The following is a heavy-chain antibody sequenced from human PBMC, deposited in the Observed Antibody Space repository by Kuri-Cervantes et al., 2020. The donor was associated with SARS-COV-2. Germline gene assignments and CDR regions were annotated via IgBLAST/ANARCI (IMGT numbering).Heavy chain of an antibody. V-gene: IGHV4-30-4*01. CDR3: ARDRISGYLYFLDY. J-gene: IGHJ4*02. D-gene: IGHD5-12*01. CDR1: GDSISSGDYY. Sequence: SETLSLTCTVSGDSISSGDYYWSWIRQPPGKGLEWIGLIYYRGTTSYNPSLKSRVTMSVATSKNPFSLKLSSVTAADTAVYYCARDRISGYLYFLDYWGRGTLVTVSS. CDR2: IYYRGTT.